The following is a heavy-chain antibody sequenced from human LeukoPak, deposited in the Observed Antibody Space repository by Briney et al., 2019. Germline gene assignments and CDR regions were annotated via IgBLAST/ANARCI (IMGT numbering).Heavy chain of an antibody. CDR1: GYTFTGYL. D-gene: IGHD2-2*01. CDR2: INPNSGGT. J-gene: IGHJ4*02. V-gene: IGHV1-2*02. CDR3: APTSVSYFDY. Sequence: ASVTVSCKTSGYTFTGYLMHWVRQAPGQGLEWMGWINPNSGGTNYAQKFQGRVTMTRDTSISTAYMELSRLRSDDTAVYYCAPTSVSYFDYWGQGNLVTVSS.